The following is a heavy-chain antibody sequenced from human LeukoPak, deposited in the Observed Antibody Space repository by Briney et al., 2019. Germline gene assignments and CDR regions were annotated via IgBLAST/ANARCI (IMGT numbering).Heavy chain of an antibody. J-gene: IGHJ3*02. CDR3: AREALEWSPPDI. V-gene: IGHV3-23*01. D-gene: IGHD3-3*01. Sequence: GGSLRLSCAASGFTFSSYAMSWVRQAPGKGLEWVSAISGSGGSTFYADSVKGRFTISRDNSKNTLYLQMNNMRTEDTAVYYCAREALEWSPPDIWGQGTTVTVSS. CDR2: ISGSGGST. CDR1: GFTFSSYA.